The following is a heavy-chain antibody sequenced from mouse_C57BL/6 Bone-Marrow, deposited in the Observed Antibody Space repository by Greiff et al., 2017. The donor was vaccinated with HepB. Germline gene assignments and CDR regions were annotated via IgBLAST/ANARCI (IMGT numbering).Heavy chain of an antibody. V-gene: IGHV1-85*01. Sequence: QVQLQQSGPELVKPGASVKLSCKASGYTFTSYDINWVKQRPGQGLEWIGWIYPRDGSTKYTEKFKGKATLTVDTSSSTAYMELHSLTSEDSAVYFCARMRYYGSSYVPFAYWGQGTLVTVSA. CDR2: IYPRDGST. CDR1: GYTFTSYD. CDR3: ARMRYYGSSYVPFAY. D-gene: IGHD1-1*01. J-gene: IGHJ3*01.